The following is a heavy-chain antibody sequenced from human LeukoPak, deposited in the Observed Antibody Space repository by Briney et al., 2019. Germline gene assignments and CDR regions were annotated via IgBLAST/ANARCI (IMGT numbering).Heavy chain of an antibody. CDR2: INPNSGGT. Sequence: ASVKVSSKASGYIFSDYYMHWVRQAPGQGLEWMGWINPNSGGTNYAQKFQGRVTMTRDTSISTAYMELSRLTSDDTAVYYCARNRIAVAGAGFDYWGQGTLVTVSS. CDR3: ARNRIAVAGAGFDY. D-gene: IGHD6-19*01. CDR1: GYIFSDYY. V-gene: IGHV1-2*02. J-gene: IGHJ4*02.